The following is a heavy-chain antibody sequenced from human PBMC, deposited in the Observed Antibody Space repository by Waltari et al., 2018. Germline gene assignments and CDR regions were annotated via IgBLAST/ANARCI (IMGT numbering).Heavy chain of an antibody. CDR2: IYYSGST. J-gene: IGHJ4*02. CDR1: GGSISSYY. Sequence: QVQLQESGPGLVKPSETLSLTCTVSGGSISSYYWSWIRQPPGKGLEWIGYIYYSGSTNYNPSLKSRVTISVDTSKNQFSLKLSSVTAADTAVYYCAREARFGELLGYFDYWGQGTLVTVSS. D-gene: IGHD3-10*01. V-gene: IGHV4-59*01. CDR3: AREARFGELLGYFDY.